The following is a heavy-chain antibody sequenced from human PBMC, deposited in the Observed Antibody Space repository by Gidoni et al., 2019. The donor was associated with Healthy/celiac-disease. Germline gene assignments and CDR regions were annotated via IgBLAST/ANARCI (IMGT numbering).Heavy chain of an antibody. CDR1: GFTVSSNY. D-gene: IGHD6-13*01. CDR3: AMGGSSWYSGRIDY. J-gene: IGHJ4*02. CDR2: IYSGGST. Sequence: EVQLVESGGGLIQPGGSLRLSCAASGFTVSSNYMSWGRQAPGKGLERVSVIYSGGSTYYADSVKGRFTISRDNSKNTLYLQMNSLRAEDTAVYYCAMGGSSWYSGRIDYWGQGTLVTVSS. V-gene: IGHV3-53*01.